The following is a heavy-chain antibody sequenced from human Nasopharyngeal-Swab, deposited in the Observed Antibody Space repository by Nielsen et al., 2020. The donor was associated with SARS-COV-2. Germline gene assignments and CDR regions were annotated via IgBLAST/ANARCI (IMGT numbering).Heavy chain of an antibody. CDR2: IGYDGSNK. Sequence: GESLKISCAASAFTFSSYGMHWVRQAPGKGLEWVAFIGYDGSNKYYADSVKGRFTISRDNSKNTLYLQMNSLRAEDTAVYYCARVRGGFDYWGQGTLVTVSS. D-gene: IGHD3-16*01. J-gene: IGHJ4*02. V-gene: IGHV3-30*02. CDR1: AFTFSSYG. CDR3: ARVRGGFDY.